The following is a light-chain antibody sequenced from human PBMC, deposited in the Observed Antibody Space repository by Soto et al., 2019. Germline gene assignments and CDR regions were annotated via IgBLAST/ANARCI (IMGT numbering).Light chain of an antibody. CDR1: LGISSA. CDR2: SAS. CDR3: QQLSYFPRCT. Sequence: IQLTQSPSSLSASVGDRVTMTCRASLGISSAVAWYQQKPGKAPKLLVYSASTLQSGGPSRFSGSGSGTHFTLTISSLHPEDFATYYCQQLSYFPRCTFGQGTRLEV. V-gene: IGKV1-9*01. J-gene: IGKJ5*01.